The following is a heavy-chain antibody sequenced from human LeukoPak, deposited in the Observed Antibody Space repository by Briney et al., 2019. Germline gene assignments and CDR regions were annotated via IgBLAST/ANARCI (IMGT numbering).Heavy chain of an antibody. V-gene: IGHV1-46*01. CDR3: ARVYYYDSSGYDWFDP. CDR2: INPSGGST. Sequence: GASVKVSCEASGYTFTSYYMHWVRQAPGQGLEWMGIINPSGGSTSYAQKFQGRVTMTRDTSTSTVYMELSSLRSEDTAVYYCARVYYYDSSGYDWFDPWGQGTLVTVSS. J-gene: IGHJ5*02. CDR1: GYTFTSYY. D-gene: IGHD3-22*01.